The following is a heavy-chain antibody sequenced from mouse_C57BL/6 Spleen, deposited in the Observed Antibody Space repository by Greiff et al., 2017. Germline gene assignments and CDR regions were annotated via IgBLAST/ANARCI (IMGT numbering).Heavy chain of an antibody. J-gene: IGHJ4*01. D-gene: IGHD2-2*01. V-gene: IGHV1-55*01. CDR1: GYTFTSYW. CDR3: ARLYGYDAYAMDY. CDR2: IYPGSGST. Sequence: QVHVKQPGAELVKPGASVKMSCKASGYTFTSYWITWVKQRPGQGLEWIGDIYPGSGSTNYNEKFKSKATLTVDTSSSTAYMQLSSLTSEDSAVYYCARLYGYDAYAMDYWGQGTSVTVSS.